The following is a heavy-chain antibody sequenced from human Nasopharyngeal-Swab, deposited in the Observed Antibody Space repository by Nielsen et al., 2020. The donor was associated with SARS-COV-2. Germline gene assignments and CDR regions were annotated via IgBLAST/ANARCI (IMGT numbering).Heavy chain of an antibody. V-gene: IGHV3-53*01. CDR3: ARGIVGAIDY. D-gene: IGHD1-26*01. Sequence: GESLKISCAASGFTVSSNYMSWVRQAPGKGLEWVSVIYSGGSTYYADSVKGRFTISRDNSKNTPYLQMNGLRAEDTAVYYCARGIVGAIDYWGQGTLVTVSS. J-gene: IGHJ4*02. CDR2: IYSGGST. CDR1: GFTVSSNY.